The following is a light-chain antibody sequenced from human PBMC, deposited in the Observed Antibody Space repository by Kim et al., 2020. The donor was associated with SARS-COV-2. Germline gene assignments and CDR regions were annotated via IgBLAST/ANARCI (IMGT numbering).Light chain of an antibody. J-gene: IGKJ1*01. CDR1: QIVSSSY. V-gene: IGKV3-20*01. Sequence: EVVLTQSPGTLSLSPGERATLSCRTSQIVSSSYVAWYQQKAGQPPRLLIYAASSRATGVPDRISGSGFGTDFTLTISRLEPEDFAVYYCHQYSGSILTFGQGTKVEIK. CDR2: AAS. CDR3: HQYSGSILT.